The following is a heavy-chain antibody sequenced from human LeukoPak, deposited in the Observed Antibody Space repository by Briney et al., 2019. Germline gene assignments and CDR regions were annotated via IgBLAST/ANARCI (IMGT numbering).Heavy chain of an antibody. V-gene: IGHV3-23*01. J-gene: IGHJ4*02. D-gene: IGHD2-15*01. CDR1: GFTFSSYD. CDR2: ISGSGGST. CDR3: AKAPGYCSGGTCYDY. Sequence: AGGSLRLSCAASGFTFSSYDMNWVRQAPGKGLEWVSYISGSGGSTYNADSVKGRFTISRDNSKNTLYLQMKSLRVDDTAVYYCAKAPGYCSGGTCYDYWGQGSLVAVSS.